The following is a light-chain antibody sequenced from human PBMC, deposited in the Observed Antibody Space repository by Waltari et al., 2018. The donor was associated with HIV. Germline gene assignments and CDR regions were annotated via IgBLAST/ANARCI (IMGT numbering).Light chain of an antibody. CDR1: TSDFGPYNF. V-gene: IGLV2-14*03. J-gene: IGLJ3*02. CDR3: STHTADDTLA. Sequence: QSALTQPASVSGSPGQSVTIPCTGTTSDFGPYNFVSWYQQHPGNVPKVLIYQIPSRPSGVPHRFSASRSGNTASLTISGLQAEDEAVYYCSTHTADDTLAFGGGTKLTVL. CDR2: QIP.